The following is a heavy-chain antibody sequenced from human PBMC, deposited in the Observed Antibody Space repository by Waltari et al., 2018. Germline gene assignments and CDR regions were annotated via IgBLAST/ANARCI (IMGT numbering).Heavy chain of an antibody. CDR3: ARDTTLYYYYGMDV. D-gene: IGHD2-2*01. Sequence: QVQLQESGPGLVKPSQTLSLTCTVSGGSISSGGYYWSWFRQHPGKGLEWIGYIYYSGRTYYNPSLKSRVTISVDTSKNQFSLKLSSVTAADTAVYYWARDTTLYYYYGMDVWGQGTTVTVSS. J-gene: IGHJ6*02. CDR1: GGSISSGGYY. CDR2: IYYSGRT. V-gene: IGHV4-31*03.